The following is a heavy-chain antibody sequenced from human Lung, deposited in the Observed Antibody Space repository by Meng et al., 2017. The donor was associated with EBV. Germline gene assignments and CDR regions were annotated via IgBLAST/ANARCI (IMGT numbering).Heavy chain of an antibody. CDR2: ISAYNGNT. CDR3: ARFYCSSTSCPHVLFDY. CDR1: GFIFTSYA. J-gene: IGHJ4*02. V-gene: IGHV1-18*01. Sequence: QVQRGQAGAEVKKPGASVKVSCEASGFIFTSYAFSWVRQAPGQGLQYMGWISAYNGNTNYAQELQGRVTMTTDTSTSTAYMELRSLRFDDTAVYYCARFYCSSTSCPHVLFDYWGQGTLVTVSS. D-gene: IGHD2-2*01.